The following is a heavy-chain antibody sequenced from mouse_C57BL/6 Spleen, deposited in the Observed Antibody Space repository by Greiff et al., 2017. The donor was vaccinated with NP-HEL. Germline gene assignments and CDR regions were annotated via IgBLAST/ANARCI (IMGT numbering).Heavy chain of an antibody. D-gene: IGHD2-1*01. CDR1: GFTFSSYA. Sequence: EVKVVESGEGLVKPGGSLKLSCAASGFTFSSYAMSWVRQTPEKRLEWVAYISSGGDYIYYADTVKGRFTISRDNARNTLYLQMSSLKSEDTAMYYCTRDPPCGNYPYYYAMDYWGQGTSVTVSS. J-gene: IGHJ4*01. V-gene: IGHV5-9-1*02. CDR2: ISSGGDYI. CDR3: TRDPPCGNYPYYYAMDY.